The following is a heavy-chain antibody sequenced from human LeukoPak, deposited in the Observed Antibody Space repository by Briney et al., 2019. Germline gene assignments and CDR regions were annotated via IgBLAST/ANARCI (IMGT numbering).Heavy chain of an antibody. D-gene: IGHD2-2*01. V-gene: IGHV4-34*01. J-gene: IGHJ6*03. CDR3: ARVGTPDCSSTSCYPLYYYYMDV. Sequence: SETLSLTCAVYGGSFSGYYWSWIRQPPGKGLEWIGEINHSGSTNYNPSLKSRVTISVDTSKNQFSLKLSSVTAADTAVYYCARVGTPDCSSTSCYPLYYYYMDVWGKGTTVTVSS. CDR2: INHSGST. CDR1: GGSFSGYY.